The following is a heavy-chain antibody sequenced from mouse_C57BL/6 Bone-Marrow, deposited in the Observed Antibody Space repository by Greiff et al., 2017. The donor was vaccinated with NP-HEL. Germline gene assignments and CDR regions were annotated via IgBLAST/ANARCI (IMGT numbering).Heavy chain of an antibody. CDR3: ARGGYGSSYYYAMDY. CDR1: GYSFTGYY. CDR2: INPSTGGT. Sequence: EVKLVESGPELVKPGASVKISCKASGYSFTGYYMNWVKQSPEKSLEWIGEINPSTGGTTYNQKFKAKATLTVDKSSSTAYMQLKSLTSEDSAVYYCARGGYGSSYYYAMDYWGQGTSVTVSS. D-gene: IGHD1-1*01. V-gene: IGHV1-42*01. J-gene: IGHJ4*01.